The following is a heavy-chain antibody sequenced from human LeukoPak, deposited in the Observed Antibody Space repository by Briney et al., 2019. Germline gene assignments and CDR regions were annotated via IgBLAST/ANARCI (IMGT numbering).Heavy chain of an antibody. CDR3: ARVRGSSGSYEYYHYMDV. V-gene: IGHV4-4*07. CDR2: IYTSGST. D-gene: IGHD1-26*01. Sequence: PSETLSLTCTVSGGSISSYYWSWIRQPAGKGLEWIGRIYTSGSTNYNPSLKSRVTMSVDTSKKQFSLKLSSVTAADTAVYYCARVRGSSGSYEYYHYMDVWGKGTTVTISS. J-gene: IGHJ6*03. CDR1: GGSISSYY.